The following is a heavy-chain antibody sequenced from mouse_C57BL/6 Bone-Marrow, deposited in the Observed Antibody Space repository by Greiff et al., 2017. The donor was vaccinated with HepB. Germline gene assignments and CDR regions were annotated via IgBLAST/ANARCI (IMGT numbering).Heavy chain of an antibody. CDR3: ARDVYGGRYFDY. D-gene: IGHD2-2*01. CDR2: IDPSDSYT. Sequence: QVQLQQPGAELVMPGASVKLSCKASGYTFTSYWMHWVKQRPGQGLEWIGEIDPSDSYTNYNQKFKGKATLTVDKSSSTAYMQLSSLTSEDSAVYYCARDVYGGRYFDYWGQGTTLTVSS. J-gene: IGHJ2*01. V-gene: IGHV1-69*01. CDR1: GYTFTSYW.